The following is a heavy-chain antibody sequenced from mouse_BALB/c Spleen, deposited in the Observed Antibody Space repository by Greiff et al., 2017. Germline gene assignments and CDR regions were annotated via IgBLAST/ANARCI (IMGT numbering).Heavy chain of an antibody. V-gene: IGHV1-69*02. CDR1: GYTFTSYW. J-gene: IGHJ1*01. D-gene: IGHD3-1*01. CDR2: IYPSDSYT. CDR3: TRSGETRYFDV. Sequence: QVQLQQPGAELVRPGASVKLSCKASGYTFTSYWINWVKQRPGQGLEWIGNIYPSDSYTNYNQKFKDKATLTVDKSSSTAYMQLSSPTSEDSAVYYCTRSGETRYFDVWGAGTTVTVSS.